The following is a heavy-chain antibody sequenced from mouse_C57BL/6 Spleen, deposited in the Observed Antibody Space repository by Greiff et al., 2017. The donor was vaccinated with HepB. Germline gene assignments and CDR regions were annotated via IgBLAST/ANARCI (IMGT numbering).Heavy chain of an antibody. CDR2: ISSGSSTI. V-gene: IGHV5-17*01. CDR3: ACNPWFAY. CDR1: GFTFSDYG. Sequence: EVKLMESGGGLVKPGGSLKLSCAASGFTFSDYGMHWVRQAPEKGLEWVAYISSGSSTIYYADTVKGRFTISRDNAKNTLFLQLTSLRSEYTAMYYCACNPWFAYWGQGTLVTVSA. J-gene: IGHJ3*01.